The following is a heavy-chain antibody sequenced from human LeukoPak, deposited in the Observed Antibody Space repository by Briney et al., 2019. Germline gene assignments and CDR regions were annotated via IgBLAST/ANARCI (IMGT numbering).Heavy chain of an antibody. CDR3: ARERGLAYYYDSSGYYPGRYFDY. CDR2: IIPIFGTA. CDR1: GGTFSSYA. Sequence: GASVTVSCTASGGTFSSYAISWVRQAPGQGLEWMGGIIPIFGTANYAQKFQGRVTITADESTSTAYMELSSLRSEDTAVYYCARERGLAYYYDSSGYYPGRYFDYWGQGTLVTVSS. J-gene: IGHJ4*02. D-gene: IGHD3-22*01. V-gene: IGHV1-69*13.